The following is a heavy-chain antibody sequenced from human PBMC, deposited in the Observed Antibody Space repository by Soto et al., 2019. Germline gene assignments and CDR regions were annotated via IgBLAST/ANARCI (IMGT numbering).Heavy chain of an antibody. V-gene: IGHV2-5*02. J-gene: IGHJ5*02. CDR3: AHNSRNHFWSGYYHYNWFDP. CDR1: GFSLSTSGVC. D-gene: IGHD3-3*02. CDR2: IYWDDDK. Sequence: QITLKESGPTLVKPTQTLTLTCTFSGFSLSTSGVCVGWVRQPPGKALEWLALIYWDDDKRYSPSLKIRLTIPKDTSKNQVVITLTHMDPVDTATYSCAHNSRNHFWSGYYHYNWFDPWGQGTLVTVSS.